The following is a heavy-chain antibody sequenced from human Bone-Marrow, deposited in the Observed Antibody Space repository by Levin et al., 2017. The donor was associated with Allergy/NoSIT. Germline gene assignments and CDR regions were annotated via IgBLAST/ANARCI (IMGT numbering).Heavy chain of an antibody. D-gene: IGHD3-22*01. J-gene: IGHJ3*02. Sequence: GESLKISCKASGYSFTGFYLHWIRQAPRQGLEWMGWISPNSGGTNYAQKFQGRVTMSRDTPISTAYMELSRLRSDDTAVYYCSRRPHYYDSSGYYGSHAFDIWGQGTMVTVSS. CDR2: ISPNSGGT. V-gene: IGHV1-2*02. CDR1: GYSFTGFY. CDR3: SRRPHYYDSSGYYGSHAFDI.